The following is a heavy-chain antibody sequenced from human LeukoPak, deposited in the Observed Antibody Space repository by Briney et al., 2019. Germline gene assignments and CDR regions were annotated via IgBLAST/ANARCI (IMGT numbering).Heavy chain of an antibody. V-gene: IGHV3-30*02. Sequence: GGSLRLSCAASGFTFSSYGMHWVRQAPGKGLEWVAFIRYDGSNKYYADSVKGRFTISRDNSKNTLYLQMNSLRAEDTAVYYCAKDSRMVRGVIGYYFDYWGQGTLVTVSS. CDR3: AKDSRMVRGVIGYYFDY. CDR2: IRYDGSNK. J-gene: IGHJ4*02. CDR1: GFTFSSYG. D-gene: IGHD3-10*01.